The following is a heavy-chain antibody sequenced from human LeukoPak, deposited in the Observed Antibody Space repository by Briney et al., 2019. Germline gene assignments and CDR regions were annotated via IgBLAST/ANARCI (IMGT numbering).Heavy chain of an antibody. V-gene: IGHV3-23*01. CDR3: AKDSSGWYGPYYYGMDV. Sequence: GGSLRLPCAASGFTFSSYAMSWVRQAPGKGLEWVSAISGSGGSTYYADSVKGRFTISRDNSKNTLYLQMNSLRAEDTAVYYCAKDSSGWYGPYYYGMDVWGKGTTVTVSS. J-gene: IGHJ6*04. D-gene: IGHD6-19*01. CDR2: ISGSGGST. CDR1: GFTFSSYA.